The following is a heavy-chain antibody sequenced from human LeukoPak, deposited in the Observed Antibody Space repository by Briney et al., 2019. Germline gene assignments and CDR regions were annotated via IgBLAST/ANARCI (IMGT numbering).Heavy chain of an antibody. V-gene: IGHV5-51*01. CDR3: ARHNSGSYTGGLNYYYYMDV. Sequence: GESLKISCKGSGYSFTSYWIGWVRQMPGKGLEWMGIIYPGDSDTRYSPSFQGQVTISADKSISTAYLQWSSLKASDTAMYYCARHNSGSYTGGLNYYYYMDVWGKGTTVTISS. D-gene: IGHD1-26*01. CDR1: GYSFTSYW. CDR2: IYPGDSDT. J-gene: IGHJ6*03.